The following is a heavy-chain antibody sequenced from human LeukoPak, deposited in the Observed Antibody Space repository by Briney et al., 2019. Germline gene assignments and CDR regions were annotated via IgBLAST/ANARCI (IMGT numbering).Heavy chain of an antibody. CDR2: ISGSGGST. J-gene: IGHJ4*02. CDR3: AKRPDYGDYFRGFDY. Sequence: GGSLRLSCAASGFTFSSYAMSWVRQAPGKGLEWVSGISGSGGSTYYADSVKGRFTISRDNSKNTLHLQMNSLRAEDTAVYYCAKRPDYGDYFRGFDYWGQGTLVTVSS. V-gene: IGHV3-23*01. D-gene: IGHD4-17*01. CDR1: GFTFSSYA.